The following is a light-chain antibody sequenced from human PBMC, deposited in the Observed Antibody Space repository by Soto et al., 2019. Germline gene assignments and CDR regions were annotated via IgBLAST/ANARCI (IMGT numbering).Light chain of an antibody. CDR2: GAS. J-gene: IGKJ1*01. CDR1: QSLSSS. CDR3: QQYHIWPPWT. Sequence: EIVLAQSPGTLCISEGERATLSCRASQSLSSSSLAWYQQKPGQVPRLLMHGASTRADGIPARFTGSGSGTEFTLTISSLQSEDFAVYYCQQYHIWPPWTSGQGTKV. V-gene: IGKV3-15*01.